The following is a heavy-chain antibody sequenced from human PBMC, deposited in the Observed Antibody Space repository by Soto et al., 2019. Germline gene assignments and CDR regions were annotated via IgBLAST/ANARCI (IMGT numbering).Heavy chain of an antibody. J-gene: IGHJ6*02. CDR3: ARGRLAASGGMDV. V-gene: IGHV3-33*01. CDR1: GFTFSSYG. Sequence: QVQLVESGGGVVQPGRSLRLSCAASGFTFSSYGLHWVRQAPGKGLEWVAVIWYDGSNKYYADSVKGRFTISRDNSKNTLSLQMNSLRAEDTAVYYCARGRLAASGGMDVWGQGTTVTVS. D-gene: IGHD6-13*01. CDR2: IWYDGSNK.